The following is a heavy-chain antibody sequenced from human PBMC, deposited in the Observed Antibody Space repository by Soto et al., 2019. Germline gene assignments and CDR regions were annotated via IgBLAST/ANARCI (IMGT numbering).Heavy chain of an antibody. Sequence: SETLSLTCAVYGGSFSGYYWSWIRQPPGKGLEWIGEINHSGSTTYNPSLKSRVTISVDTSKNQFSLKLSSVTAADTAVYYCARARISSSCGYYYYYRMAVWGQGSTVPGSS. V-gene: IGHV4-34*01. D-gene: IGHD6-13*01. J-gene: IGHJ6*02. CDR2: INHSGST. CDR3: ARARISSSCGYYYYYRMAV. CDR1: GGSFSGYY.